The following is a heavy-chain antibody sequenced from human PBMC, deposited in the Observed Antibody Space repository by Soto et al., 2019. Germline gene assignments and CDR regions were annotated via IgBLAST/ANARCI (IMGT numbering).Heavy chain of an antibody. J-gene: IGHJ6*02. CDR3: ARDHWDCSGGGCNPHQLKFFAMVV. D-gene: IGHD2-15*01. Sequence: QVHLVESGGGGVQPGRSKRLSCVVSGFTFNDYAIHWVRQAPGKGLEWVAVISFDGNNKFYADSVKGRFTISRVRSKTTAYLQMNNLRAEDTAVYYCARDHWDCSGGGCNPHQLKFFAMVVWGQGTTVTVSS. V-gene: IGHV3-30*03. CDR1: GFTFNDYA. CDR2: ISFDGNNK.